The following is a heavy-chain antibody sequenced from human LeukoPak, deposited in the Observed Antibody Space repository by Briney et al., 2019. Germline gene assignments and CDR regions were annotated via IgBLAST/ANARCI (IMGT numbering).Heavy chain of an antibody. V-gene: IGHV4-39*07. CDR3: AREDYYGSGEWYY. D-gene: IGHD3-10*01. Sequence: SETLSLTCTVSSGSISTSNYYWGWVRQPPGKALEWIGNIFYSGSTYYSPSLKSRVTISVDTSKNQFSLKLSSVTAADTAVYYCAREDYYGSGEWYYWGQGTLVTVSS. J-gene: IGHJ4*02. CDR2: IFYSGST. CDR1: SGSISTSNYY.